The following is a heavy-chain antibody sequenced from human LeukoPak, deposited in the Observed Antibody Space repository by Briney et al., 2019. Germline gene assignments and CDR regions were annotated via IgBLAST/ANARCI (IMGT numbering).Heavy chain of an antibody. CDR1: GYTFTSYD. CDR2: MNPNSGNT. D-gene: IGHD2-21*02. J-gene: IGHJ6*02. V-gene: IGHV1-8*01. CDR3: ARGFGFSPLYCSKSFYYYYGMDV. Sequence: ASVKVSCKASGYTFTSYDINWVRQATGQGLEWMGWMNPNSGNTGYAQKFQGRVTMTRNTSISTAYMELSSLRSEDTAVYYCARGFGFSPLYCSKSFYYYYGMDVWGQGTTVTVSS.